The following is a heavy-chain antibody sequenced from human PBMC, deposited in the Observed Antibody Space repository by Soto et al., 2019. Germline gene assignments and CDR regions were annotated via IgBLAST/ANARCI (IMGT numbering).Heavy chain of an antibody. CDR3: ASDMSTT. Sequence: QVQLVQSGAEVKKPGASVKVSCKASGYTFTSHDINWMRQTTGQGLEWMGWMNPNSGHTNYAQKFQGRVIMTRDTSITTAYMEVTNLRSEDTAIYYCASDMSTTWGQGTLVTVSS. CDR1: GYTFTSHD. J-gene: IGHJ5*02. V-gene: IGHV1-8*01. D-gene: IGHD2-2*01. CDR2: MNPNSGHT.